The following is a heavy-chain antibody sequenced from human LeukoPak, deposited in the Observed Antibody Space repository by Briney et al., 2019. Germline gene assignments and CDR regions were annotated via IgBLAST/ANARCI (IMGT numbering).Heavy chain of an antibody. CDR2: ISAYNGNT. V-gene: IGHV1-18*01. Sequence: GASVKVSCKASGYTFTSYGISWVRQAPGQGLEWMGRISAYNGNTNYAQKLQGRVTMTTDTSTSTAYMELRSPRSDDTAVYYCAREFLVGATWPFDIWGQGTMVTVSS. J-gene: IGHJ3*02. CDR1: GYTFTSYG. D-gene: IGHD1-26*01. CDR3: AREFLVGATWPFDI.